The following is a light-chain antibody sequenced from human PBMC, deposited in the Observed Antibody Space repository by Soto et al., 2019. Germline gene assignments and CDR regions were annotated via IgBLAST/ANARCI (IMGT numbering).Light chain of an antibody. Sequence: EIVLTQSPGTLSSSPGQRATLSCRASQSISGSYLAWYQQKPGQAPRLLIYGASSRATGIPDRFSGSGSGTDFTLTISRLEPEDFAVYYCQQYRTFGQGTKVDI. CDR2: GAS. J-gene: IGKJ1*01. CDR1: QSISGSY. CDR3: QQYRT. V-gene: IGKV3-20*01.